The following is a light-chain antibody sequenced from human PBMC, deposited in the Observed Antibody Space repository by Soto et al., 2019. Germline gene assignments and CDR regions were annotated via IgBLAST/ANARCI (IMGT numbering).Light chain of an antibody. J-gene: IGKJ1*01. CDR2: GAS. Sequence: IVFPQSPGTLSFSPGERATLSCRASQSVSSAYLAWYQQKPGQAPRLLIYGASTRATGIPARFSGSGSGTDFTLTISRLEPEDFAVYYCQQYGSSPTFGQGTKVDIK. V-gene: IGKV3-20*01. CDR1: QSVSSAY. CDR3: QQYGSSPT.